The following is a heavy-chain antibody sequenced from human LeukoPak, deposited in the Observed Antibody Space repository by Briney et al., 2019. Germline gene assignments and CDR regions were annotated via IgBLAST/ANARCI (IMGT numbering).Heavy chain of an antibody. CDR2: IYYTGAT. J-gene: IGHJ4*02. CDR3: ARHGTIWQRQLELEY. Sequence: SETLSLTCTVSGGSITGYYWSWLRQPPGKGLEWIAYIYYTGATNYNPSLESRVTISVDTSKNQFSLRLTSVTAADTAVYYRARHGTIWQRQLELEYWGQGTLVTVSS. CDR1: GGSITGYY. V-gene: IGHV4-59*08. D-gene: IGHD6-13*01.